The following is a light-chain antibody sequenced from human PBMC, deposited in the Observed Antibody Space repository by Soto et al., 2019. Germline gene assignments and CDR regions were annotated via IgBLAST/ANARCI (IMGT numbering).Light chain of an antibody. CDR2: DAS. V-gene: IGKV1-33*01. CDR3: QQYDNLPRT. J-gene: IGKJ4*01. CDR1: QDIGNF. Sequence: DIQMTQSLPTLSASVGDRVTITCQASQDIGNFLSWYQQKPGKVPKLLIFDASNLETGVPSRFSGSGSGTDFTFTISSLQPEDIATYYCQQYDNLPRTFGGGTKVDIK.